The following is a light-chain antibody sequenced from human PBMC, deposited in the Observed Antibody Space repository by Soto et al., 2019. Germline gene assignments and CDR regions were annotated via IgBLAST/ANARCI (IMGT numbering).Light chain of an antibody. CDR1: QGISSY. V-gene: IGKV1-8*01. J-gene: IGKJ1*01. CDR3: RQYYSYPPT. CDR2: AAS. Sequence: AIRMTQSPSSLSASTGDRVTITCRASQGISSYLAWYQQKPGKAPKLLIYAASTLQSGVPSRFSGSGSGTDFTLTISCLQSEDFATYYCRQYYSYPPTFGQGTKV.